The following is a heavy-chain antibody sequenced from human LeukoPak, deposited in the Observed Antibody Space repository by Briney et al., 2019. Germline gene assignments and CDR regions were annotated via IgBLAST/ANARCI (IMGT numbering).Heavy chain of an antibody. CDR3: ARGSYGGKGYYFDY. J-gene: IGHJ4*02. CDR2: IYTSGST. V-gene: IGHV4-4*07. D-gene: IGHD4-23*01. Sequence: SETLSLTCTVSGGSIGSYYWSWIRQPAGKGLEWIGRIYTSGSTNYNPSLKSRVTMSVDTSKNQFSLKLSSVTAADTAVYYCARGSYGGKGYYFDYWGQGTLVTVSS. CDR1: GGSIGSYY.